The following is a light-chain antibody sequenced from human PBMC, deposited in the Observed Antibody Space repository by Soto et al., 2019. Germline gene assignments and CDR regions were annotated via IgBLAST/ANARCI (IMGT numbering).Light chain of an antibody. CDR2: EVS. CDR1: SSDVGGFNY. J-gene: IGLJ1*01. Sequence: QSALTQPASVSVSPGQSITISCTGTSSDVGGFNYVSWYQQHPGKAPKLMIYEVSYRPSGISNRFSASKSGNTASLTISGLQAEDEADYYCSSYTSDSTLVFGTGTKVTVL. V-gene: IGLV2-14*01. CDR3: SSYTSDSTLV.